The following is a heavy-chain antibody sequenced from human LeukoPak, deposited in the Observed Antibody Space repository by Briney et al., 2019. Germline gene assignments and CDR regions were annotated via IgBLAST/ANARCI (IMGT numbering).Heavy chain of an antibody. Sequence: KSSETLSLTCTVSGGSISSYYWSWIRQPPGKGLEWIGYIYYSGSTNYNPSLKSRVTISVDTSKNQFSLKLSSVTAADTAVYYCARGRIAARLIDYWGQGTLVTVSS. J-gene: IGHJ4*02. CDR3: ARGRIAARLIDY. CDR1: GGSISSYY. D-gene: IGHD6-6*01. V-gene: IGHV4-59*08. CDR2: IYYSGST.